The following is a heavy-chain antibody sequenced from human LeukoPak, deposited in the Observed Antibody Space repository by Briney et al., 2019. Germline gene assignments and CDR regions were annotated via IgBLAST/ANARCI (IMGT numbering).Heavy chain of an antibody. CDR2: VFHTGST. CDR1: GYSISSGYY. V-gene: IGHV4-38-2*01. J-gene: IGHJ4*02. CDR3: ARGDGSYPD. D-gene: IGHD2-15*01. Sequence: SETLSLTCAVSGYSISSGYYWGWIRPPPGKGLEWIGSVFHTGSTSSYPSLKSRVTLSVDTSKNQFSLKVSSVTAADTAVYYCARGDGSYPDWGQGTLVTVSS.